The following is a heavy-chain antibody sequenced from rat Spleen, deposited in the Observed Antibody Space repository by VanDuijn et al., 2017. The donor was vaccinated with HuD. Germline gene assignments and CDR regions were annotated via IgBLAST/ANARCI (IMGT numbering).Heavy chain of an antibody. V-gene: IGHV5-7*01. CDR1: GFTFSGNN. J-gene: IGHJ1*01. CDR3: GRHYNWELWYFDF. Sequence: EVQLVESGGNLVQPGRSLKLSCAASGFTFSGNNMAWVRQTPKKGLEWVATINNDGSSTYYRDSVKGRFTISRENAKSTLYLQMDSLRSEDTATYYCGRHYNWELWYFDFWGPGTMVTVSS. D-gene: IGHD5-1*01. CDR2: INNDGSST.